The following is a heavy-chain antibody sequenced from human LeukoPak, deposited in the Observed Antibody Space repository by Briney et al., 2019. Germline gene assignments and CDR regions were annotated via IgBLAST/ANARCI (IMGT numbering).Heavy chain of an antibody. CDR3: ARGRRDGYTPHFDY. Sequence: SETLSLTCTVSGGSLSSYYWSWIRQPPGKGLEWIGYIYYSGSTNYNPSLKSRVTISVDTSKNQFSLKPSSVTAADTAVYYCARGRRDGYTPHFDYWGQGTLVTVSS. V-gene: IGHV4-59*01. CDR1: GGSLSSYY. D-gene: IGHD5-24*01. J-gene: IGHJ4*02. CDR2: IYYSGST.